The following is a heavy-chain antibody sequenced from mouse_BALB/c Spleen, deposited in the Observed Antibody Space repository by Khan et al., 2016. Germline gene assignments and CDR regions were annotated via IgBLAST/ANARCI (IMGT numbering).Heavy chain of an antibody. V-gene: IGHV1-4*01. CDR3: ARGDSNDAY. CDR1: GYTFTTYT. J-gene: IGHJ3*01. CDR2: INPSSNYS. D-gene: IGHD2-5*01. Sequence: QVQLQQSGAELARPGASVKMSCKASGYTFTTYTMQWVKQRPGQGLEWIGYINPSSNYSNYNQKFKDKATLTADKSSSTAYMQLSSLTSEDSAVYYCARGDSNDAYWGQGTLVTVSA.